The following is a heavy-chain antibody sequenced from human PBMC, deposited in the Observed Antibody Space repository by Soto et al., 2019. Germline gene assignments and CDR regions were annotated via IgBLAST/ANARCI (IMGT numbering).Heavy chain of an antibody. J-gene: IGHJ6*02. CDR1: GYTFTSYG. Sequence: QVQLVQSGAEVKKPGASVKVSCKASGYTFTSYGISWVRQAPGQGLEWMGWISAYNGNTNYAQKLQGRVTMTTDTSTSTAYMELRSLRSADTAVYYCARDGDSSSSEDYYYYGMDVWGQGTTVTVSS. CDR2: ISAYNGNT. CDR3: ARDGDSSSSEDYYYYGMDV. D-gene: IGHD6-6*01. V-gene: IGHV1-18*04.